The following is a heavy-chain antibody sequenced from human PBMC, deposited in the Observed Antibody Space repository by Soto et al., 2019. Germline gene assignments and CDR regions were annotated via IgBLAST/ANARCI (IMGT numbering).Heavy chain of an antibody. CDR2: ISGSGGST. V-gene: IGHV3-23*01. Sequence: EVQLLESGGGLVQPGGSLRLSCAASGFAFSSYAMSWVRQAPGKGLEWVSGISGSGGSTYYADSVKGRFTISRDNSKNTLDLQMNSLRAEDTAVYYCAKDHCSGVSCYQDFDYWGQGTLVTVSS. D-gene: IGHD2-15*01. CDR1: GFAFSSYA. J-gene: IGHJ4*02. CDR3: AKDHCSGVSCYQDFDY.